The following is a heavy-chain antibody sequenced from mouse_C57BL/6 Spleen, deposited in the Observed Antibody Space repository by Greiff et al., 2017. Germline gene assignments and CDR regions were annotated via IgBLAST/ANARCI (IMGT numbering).Heavy chain of an antibody. D-gene: IGHD1-1*01. V-gene: IGHV2-9-1*01. CDR2: IWTGGGT. CDR3: ARYYYGSRYWYFDV. Sequence: VKLMESGPGLVAPSQSLSITCTVSGFSLTSYAISWVRQPPGKGLEWLGVIWTGGGTNYNSALKSRLSISKDNSKSQVFLKMNSLQTDDTARYYCARYYYGSRYWYFDVWGTGTTGTVSS. CDR1: GFSLTSYA. J-gene: IGHJ1*03.